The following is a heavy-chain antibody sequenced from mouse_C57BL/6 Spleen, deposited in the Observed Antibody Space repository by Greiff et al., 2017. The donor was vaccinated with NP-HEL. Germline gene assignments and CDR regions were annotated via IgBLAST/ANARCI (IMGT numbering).Heavy chain of an antibody. CDR3: ARRGHYYGSIFDY. J-gene: IGHJ2*01. Sequence: VQLQQPGAELVKPGASVKMSCKASGYTFTSYWITWVKQRPGQGLEWIGDIYPGSGSTNYNKKFKSKATLTVDPSSSTAYMQLSSLTSEDSAVYYCARRGHYYGSIFDYWGQGTTLTVSS. CDR2: IYPGSGST. V-gene: IGHV1-55*01. CDR1: GYTFTSYW. D-gene: IGHD1-1*01.